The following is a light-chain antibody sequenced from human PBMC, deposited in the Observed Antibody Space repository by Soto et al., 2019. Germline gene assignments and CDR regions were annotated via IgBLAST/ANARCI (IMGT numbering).Light chain of an antibody. CDR1: QSVSNNY. CDR2: DAF. CDR3: QQSSNWPIT. V-gene: IGKV3-11*01. Sequence: VMTQSPDSLAVSLGERATINCRASQSVSNNYLAWYQQKPGQAPRLLIYDAFNRATGIQARFSGSGSGTDFTLTIRSLEPEEFAVYYCQQSSNWPITVGQGTRLEIK. J-gene: IGKJ5*01.